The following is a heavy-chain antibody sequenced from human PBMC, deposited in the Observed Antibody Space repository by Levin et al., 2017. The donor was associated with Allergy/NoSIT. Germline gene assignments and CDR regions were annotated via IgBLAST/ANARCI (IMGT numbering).Heavy chain of an antibody. V-gene: IGHV3-7*01. J-gene: IGHJ4*02. CDR3: ARDGGSGYDLFDY. CDR2: IKQDGSDK. Sequence: PGGSLRLSCAASGFTFGNYWMTWVRQDPGKGLEWVANIKQDGSDKNYVDSVKGRFTISRDNARNSLYLQMSSLRAEDTAVYYCARDGGSGYDLFDYWGQGTLVTVSS. CDR1: GFTFGNYW. D-gene: IGHD5-12*01.